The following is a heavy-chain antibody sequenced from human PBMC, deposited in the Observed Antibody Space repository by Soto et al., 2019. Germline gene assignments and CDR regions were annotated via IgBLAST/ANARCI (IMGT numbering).Heavy chain of an antibody. D-gene: IGHD5-18*01. J-gene: IGHJ1*01. Sequence: SETLSLTCAVSGASIYNGGNSWSWIRQSPGKGLEWIGHIHYSGTTSYSPSLKSRVTISLDTSKNQFSLSLSSVTAADTAVYYCARGSGYRYRIAPWGQGTLVTVSS. V-gene: IGHV4-30-4*01. CDR1: GASIYNGGNS. CDR2: IHYSGTT. CDR3: ARGSGYRYRIAP.